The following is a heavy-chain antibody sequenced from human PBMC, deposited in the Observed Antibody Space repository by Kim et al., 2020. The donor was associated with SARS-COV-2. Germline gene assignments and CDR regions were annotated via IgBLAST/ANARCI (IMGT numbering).Heavy chain of an antibody. V-gene: IGHV3-23*01. CDR3: AKEGYCSGGSCYRVRAHGPMDV. CDR1: GFTFSSYA. D-gene: IGHD2-15*01. Sequence: GGSLRLSCAASGFTFSSYAMSWVRQAPGKGLEWGSAISGSGGNTYYADSVKGRFTISRDNSKNALYLQMNSLRAEDTAVYYCAKEGYCSGGSCYRVRAHGPMDVWGQGTTVTVSS. J-gene: IGHJ6*02. CDR2: ISGSGGNT.